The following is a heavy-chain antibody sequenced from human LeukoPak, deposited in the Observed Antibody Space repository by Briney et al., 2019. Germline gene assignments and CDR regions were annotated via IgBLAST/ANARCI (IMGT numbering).Heavy chain of an antibody. CDR2: IKQDGSEK. V-gene: IGHV3-7*01. J-gene: IGHJ1*01. CDR3: ARAPTQQLVLIRYFQH. Sequence: PSGTLSLTCAVSGGSISSSNWWSWVRQAPGKGLEWVANIKQDGSEKYYVDSVKGRFTISRDNAKNSLYLQMNSLRAEDTAVYYCARAPTQQLVLIRYFQHWGQGTLVTVSS. D-gene: IGHD6-13*01. CDR1: GGSISSSNW.